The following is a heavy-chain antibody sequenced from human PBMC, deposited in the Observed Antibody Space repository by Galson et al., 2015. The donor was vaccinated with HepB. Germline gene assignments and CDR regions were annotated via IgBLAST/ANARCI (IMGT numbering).Heavy chain of an antibody. CDR2: IYSGGST. J-gene: IGHJ4*02. D-gene: IGHD3-22*01. CDR3: ARVSYDSSGYLDY. V-gene: IGHV3-53*01. Sequence: SLRLSCAASGFTVSSNYMSWVRQAPGKGLEWVSVIYSGGSTYYADSVKGRFTISRDNSKNTLYLQMNSLRAEDTAVYYCARVSYDSSGYLDYWGQGTLVTVSS. CDR1: GFTVSSNY.